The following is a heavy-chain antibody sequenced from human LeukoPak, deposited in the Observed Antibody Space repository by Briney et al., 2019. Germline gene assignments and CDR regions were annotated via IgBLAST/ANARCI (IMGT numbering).Heavy chain of an antibody. V-gene: IGHV4-30-4*08. Sequence: TLSLTCXVSGGSISSGDYYWSWIRQPPGERLERIGYIYYSGSTYYNPSLKSRFTISVDTSKNQFSLKLSSVTAAGTAVYYCARGGEYCSSTSCTSKYFDPWGQGTLVTVSS. CDR2: IYYSGST. CDR1: GGSISSGDYY. CDR3: ARGGEYCSSTSCTSKYFDP. D-gene: IGHD2-2*01. J-gene: IGHJ5*02.